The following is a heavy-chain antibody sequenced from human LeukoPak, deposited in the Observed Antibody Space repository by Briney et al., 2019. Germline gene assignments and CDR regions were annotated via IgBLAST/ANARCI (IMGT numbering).Heavy chain of an antibody. CDR3: ATRTVYYYGSGSYNYYGMDV. V-gene: IGHV1-18*01. J-gene: IGHJ6*02. D-gene: IGHD3-10*01. CDR1: GYTFTNYY. Sequence: ASVKVSCKASGYTFTNYYISWVRQAPGQGLEWMGWISAYNGNTNYAQKLQGRVTMTTDTSTSTAYMELRSLRSDDTAVYYCATRTVYYYGSGSYNYYGMDVWGQGTTVTVSS. CDR2: ISAYNGNT.